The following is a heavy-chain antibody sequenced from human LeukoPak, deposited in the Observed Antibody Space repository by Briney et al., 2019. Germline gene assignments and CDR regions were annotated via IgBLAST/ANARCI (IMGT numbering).Heavy chain of an antibody. CDR2: INPSGGST. Sequence: ASVKVSCKASGYTFTSYYMHWVRQAPGQGLEWMGIINPSGGSTSYAQKFQGRVTMTTDTSTSTAYMELRSLRSDDTAVYYCARGTRETYYYYMDVWGKGTTVTISS. D-gene: IGHD1-7*01. CDR3: ARGTRETYYYYMDV. CDR1: GYTFTSYY. V-gene: IGHV1-46*01. J-gene: IGHJ6*03.